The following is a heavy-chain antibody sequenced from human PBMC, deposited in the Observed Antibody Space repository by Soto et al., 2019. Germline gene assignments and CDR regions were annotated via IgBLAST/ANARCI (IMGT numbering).Heavy chain of an antibody. J-gene: IGHJ4*02. Sequence: GSLRLSCAASGFIFSSYAMSWFRQAPGKGLEWVSAISGSGGSTYYADSVKGRFTVSRDNSKDTLYLQMNSLRAEDTAVFYCAKERSSGWSFDYWVQGTLVTVSS. D-gene: IGHD6-19*01. V-gene: IGHV3-23*01. CDR2: ISGSGGST. CDR1: GFIFSSYA. CDR3: AKERSSGWSFDY.